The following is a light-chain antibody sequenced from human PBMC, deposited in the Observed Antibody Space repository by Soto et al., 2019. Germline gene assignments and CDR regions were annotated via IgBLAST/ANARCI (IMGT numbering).Light chain of an antibody. CDR1: ESIGSS. V-gene: IGKV3-15*01. Sequence: EIVLTQSPATLSVSPGDRATLSCRASESIGSSLAWYQHKPGQPPRLLIQRASTRATGVPARFSGGGSGTDFNLNISSLQSEDVAVYYCQQYKRLYSFGQGTKLEIK. J-gene: IGKJ2*01. CDR2: RAS. CDR3: QQYKRLYS.